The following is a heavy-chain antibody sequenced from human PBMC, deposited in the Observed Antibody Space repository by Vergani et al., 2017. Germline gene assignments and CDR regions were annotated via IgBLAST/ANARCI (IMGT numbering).Heavy chain of an antibody. J-gene: IGHJ3*02. D-gene: IGHD3/OR15-3a*01. CDR2: VFHSGSA. CDR3: ARQFWVCQGVGAFET. Sequence: QVQLQESGPGLVKPSETLSLTCSVSGYSISRGYYWGWIRQPPGKGLEWIATVFHSGSAYYNPSLRRRVTILVETSKNQSSLRLTTLTAADTAVYYCARQFWVCQGVGAFETWGRGTEVSVSS. V-gene: IGHV4-38-2*02. CDR1: GYSISRGYY.